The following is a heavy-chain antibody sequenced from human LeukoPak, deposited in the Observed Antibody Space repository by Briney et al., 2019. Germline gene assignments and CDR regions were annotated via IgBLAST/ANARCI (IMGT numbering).Heavy chain of an antibody. D-gene: IGHD3-16*01. V-gene: IGHV3-72*01. CDR1: GFIFSDYI. J-gene: IGHJ3*02. Sequence: PGGSLRLSCEASGFIFSDYILDWVRQAPGKGLEWVGRIRRRTNSYTTEYAASVNGRFIVSRDDSKNSLYLHMSSLKTEDTAVCYCTRDGGDSLYTAFDIWGQGTMVAVSS. CDR3: TRDGGDSLYTAFDI. CDR2: IRRRTNSYTT.